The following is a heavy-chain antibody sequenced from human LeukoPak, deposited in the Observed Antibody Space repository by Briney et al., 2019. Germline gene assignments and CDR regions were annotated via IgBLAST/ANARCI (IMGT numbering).Heavy chain of an antibody. CDR3: ARVLWFGESRSGPDDY. V-gene: IGHV1-8*01. CDR2: MNPNSGNT. J-gene: IGHJ4*02. CDR1: GYTFTSYD. Sequence: GASVKVSCKASGYTFTSYDINWVRQATGQGLEWMGWMNPNSGNTGYAQKLQGRVTMTRNTSISTAYMELSSLRSEDTAVYYCARVLWFGESRSGPDDYWGQGTLVTVSS. D-gene: IGHD3-10*01.